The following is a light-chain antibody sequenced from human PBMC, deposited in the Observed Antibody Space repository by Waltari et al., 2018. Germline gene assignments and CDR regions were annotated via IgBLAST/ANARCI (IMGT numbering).Light chain of an antibody. Sequence: SSELTQDPAVSVPLGQTLLITCQGNSPSSYGTSWYQQKPGQAHILVIYGKDNRPSGIPDRFSGSTSGNTASLTITGSQAEDEADYYCHSRVVSNVRGAFGGGTKLTVL. CDR2: GKD. V-gene: IGLV3-19*01. CDR1: SPSSYG. CDR3: HSRVVSNVRGA. J-gene: IGLJ2*01.